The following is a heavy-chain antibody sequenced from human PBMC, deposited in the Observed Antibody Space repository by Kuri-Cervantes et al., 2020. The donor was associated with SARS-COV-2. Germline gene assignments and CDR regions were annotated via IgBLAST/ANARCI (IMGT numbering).Heavy chain of an antibody. J-gene: IGHJ4*02. V-gene: IGHV3-48*01. CDR2: ISSSSSTI. CDR1: GFTFSSYS. CDR3: ATPILQLWFGEARPDY. D-gene: IGHD3-10*01. Sequence: GGSLRLSCAASGFTFSSYSMNWVRQAPGKGLEWVSYISSSSSTIYYADSVKGRFTISRDNAKNSLYLQMNSLRAEDTAVYYCATPILQLWFGEARPDYWGQGTLVTVSS.